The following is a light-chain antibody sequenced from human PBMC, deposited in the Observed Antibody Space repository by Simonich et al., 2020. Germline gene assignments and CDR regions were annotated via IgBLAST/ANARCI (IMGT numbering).Light chain of an antibody. CDR1: SGSIASNY. J-gene: IGLJ3*02. V-gene: IGLV6-57*03. CDR3: QSYDSSNSWV. Sequence: NFMLTQPHSVSESPGKPVTISCTRSSGSIASNYVQWYQQRPGSAPTTVIYEDNQRPSGLPDRFSGSIDSSSNSASLTISGLKTEDEADYYCQSYDSSNSWVFGGGTKLTVL. CDR2: EDN.